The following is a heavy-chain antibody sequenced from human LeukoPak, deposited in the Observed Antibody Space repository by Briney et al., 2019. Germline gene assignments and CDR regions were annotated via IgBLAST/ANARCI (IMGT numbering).Heavy chain of an antibody. CDR3: AREPHRGPHYGWDV. Sequence: GGSLRLSCAASGFMFNTYWMTWVRQAPGKGLEWVANIRQDGSEKYSVDSVKGRITISRDNAKNSLYLQMNSLRAEDTAVYYCAREPHRGPHYGWDVGGQGTTVTVPS. CDR1: GFMFNTYW. D-gene: IGHD3-10*01. J-gene: IGHJ6*02. V-gene: IGHV3-7*01. CDR2: IRQDGSEK.